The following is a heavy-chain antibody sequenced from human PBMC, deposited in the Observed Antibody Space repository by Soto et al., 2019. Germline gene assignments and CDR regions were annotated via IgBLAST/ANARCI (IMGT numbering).Heavy chain of an antibody. J-gene: IGHJ6*02. CDR3: ARDSLMRGSSSWYSLDYYYGMDV. CDR2: ISAYNGNT. Sequence: QVQLVQSGAEVKKPGASVKVSCKASGYTFTSYGISWVRQAPGQGLEWMGWISAYNGNTNYAQKLQGRVTMTTDTSTGTAYMDLMSLRSDDTAVDYCARDSLMRGSSSWYSLDYYYGMDVWGQGTTFTVSS. CDR1: GYTFTSYG. D-gene: IGHD6-13*01. V-gene: IGHV1-18*04.